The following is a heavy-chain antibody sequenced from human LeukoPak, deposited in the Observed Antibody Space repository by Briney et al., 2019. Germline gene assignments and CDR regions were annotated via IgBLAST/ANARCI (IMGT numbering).Heavy chain of an antibody. CDR3: ARVRVTIVRVVIITFGACDI. V-gene: IGHV1-69*01. CDR2: IIPIFGTA. Sequence: GASVKVSCKASGGSFINYPISWVRQAPGQGLEWMGGIIPIFGTANYAQKFQGRVTITADESTSTAYMELSSLRSEDTAVYYCARVRVTIVRVVIITFGACDIWGQGTMVTVSS. D-gene: IGHD3-10*01. CDR1: GGSFINYP. J-gene: IGHJ3*02.